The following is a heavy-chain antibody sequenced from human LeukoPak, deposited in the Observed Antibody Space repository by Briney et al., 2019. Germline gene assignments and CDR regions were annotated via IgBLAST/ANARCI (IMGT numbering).Heavy chain of an antibody. CDR2: ISNDGNNN. CDR1: GFSFRSHA. V-gene: IGHV3-30-3*01. J-gene: IGHJ3*02. Sequence: GGSLRLSCAASGFSFRSHAMHWVRQAPGKGLEWVAVISNDGNNNFYANSVRGRFTISRDNSKDTLYLQMNSLRAEDTAVYYCARGTANRDYYSDINYGLDIWGQGTMVTVSS. CDR3: ARGTANRDYYSDINYGLDI. D-gene: IGHD3-22*01.